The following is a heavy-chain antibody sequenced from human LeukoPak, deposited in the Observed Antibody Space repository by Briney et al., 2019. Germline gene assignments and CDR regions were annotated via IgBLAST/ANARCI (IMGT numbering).Heavy chain of an antibody. CDR1: GFTFNDFA. CDR2: ISWSSGRI. J-gene: IGHJ4*02. CDR3: VKDGGDYGDYSYYFDY. Sequence: GGSLRLSCAASGFTFNDFAMHWVRLTPGKGLEWVSGISWSSGRIAYADSVKGRFTISRDNAENSLYPQMNSLRTEDTAFYYCVKDGGDYGDYSYYFDYWGQGTLVTVSS. D-gene: IGHD4-17*01. V-gene: IGHV3-9*01.